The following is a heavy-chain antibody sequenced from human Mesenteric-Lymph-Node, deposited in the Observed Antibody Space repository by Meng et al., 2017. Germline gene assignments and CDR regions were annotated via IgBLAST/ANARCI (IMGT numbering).Heavy chain of an antibody. CDR2: INPSGGST. CDR3: ARDPAPMGQLWLNPNYYFDY. D-gene: IGHD5-18*01. CDR1: GYTFTSYY. V-gene: IGHV1-46*01. J-gene: IGHJ4*02. Sequence: ASVKVSCKASGYTFTSYYMHWVRQAPGQGLEWMGIINPSGGSTSYAQKFQGRVTMTRDTSTSTVYMELSRLRSEDTAVYYGARDPAPMGQLWLNPNYYFDYWGQGTLVTVSS.